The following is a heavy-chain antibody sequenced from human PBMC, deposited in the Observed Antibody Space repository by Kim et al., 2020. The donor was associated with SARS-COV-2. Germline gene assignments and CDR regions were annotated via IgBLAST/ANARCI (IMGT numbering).Heavy chain of an antibody. CDR3: ARPMGYDSSGYPDAFDI. CDR2: IWYDGSNK. CDR1: GFTFSTYV. J-gene: IGHJ3*02. D-gene: IGHD3-22*01. Sequence: GGSLRLSCAASGFTFSTYVMHWVRQAPGKGLEWVAVIWYDGSNKYYADSVKGRFTISRDNSKNTLYLQMNSLRAEDTAVYYCARPMGYDSSGYPDAFDIWGQGTMVTVSS. V-gene: IGHV3-33*01.